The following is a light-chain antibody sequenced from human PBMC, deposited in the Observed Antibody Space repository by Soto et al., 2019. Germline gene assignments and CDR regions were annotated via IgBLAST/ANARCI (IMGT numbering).Light chain of an antibody. CDR3: GTWDSSLSAV. V-gene: IGLV1-51*01. Sequence: QSVLTQPPAVSAAPGQKVTISCCGSSSNIGNNYVSWYQQLPGTAPKLLIYDNNKRPSGIPDRFSGSKSGTSATLGITGLQTGDEADYYCGTWDSSLSAVFGGGTKVTVL. CDR2: DNN. J-gene: IGLJ2*01. CDR1: SSNIGNNY.